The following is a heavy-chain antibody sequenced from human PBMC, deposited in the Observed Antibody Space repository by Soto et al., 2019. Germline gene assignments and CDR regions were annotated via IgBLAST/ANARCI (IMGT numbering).Heavy chain of an antibody. CDR1: GFIFSNYA. CDR3: AKSQSSPYYLEV. CDR2: FGGSGGT. V-gene: IGHV3-23*01. Sequence: EVQVLESGGGLVQPGGSLRLSCVGSGFIFSNYAMAWVRQAPGKGLEWVSGFGGSGGTYYADSVKGRYTISRDNSKNTLYLQMNRLRVEDTAVYYCAKSQSSPYYLEVWGKGTAVTVSS. J-gene: IGHJ6*03.